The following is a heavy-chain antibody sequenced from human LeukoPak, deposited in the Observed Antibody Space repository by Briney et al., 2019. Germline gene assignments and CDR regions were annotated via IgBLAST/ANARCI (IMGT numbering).Heavy chain of an antibody. Sequence: SETLSLTCTVSAGSISSYYWSWIRQPPGKGLGWIGSIYYSGSTNYNPSLKSRVTIAVNTSKDQFSLKLSSVTAADTAVYYSARDVGYCSSTSCRNWFDPWGQGTLVTVSS. V-gene: IGHV4-59*01. J-gene: IGHJ5*02. CDR2: IYYSGST. CDR3: ARDVGYCSSTSCRNWFDP. D-gene: IGHD2-2*01. CDR1: AGSISSYY.